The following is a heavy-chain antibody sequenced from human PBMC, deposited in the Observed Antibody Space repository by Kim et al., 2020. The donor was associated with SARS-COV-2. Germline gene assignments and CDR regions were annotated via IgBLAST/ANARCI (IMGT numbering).Heavy chain of an antibody. Sequence: GGSLRLSCVASGFTFSDSVMNWVRQAPGKGLEWVAVITYDGIKKYYADSVKGRFTISRDNSKTTLYLQMNSLRTEDTAVYYCARESENSGSYFDNWGQG. CDR2: ITYDGIKK. D-gene: IGHD3-10*01. CDR1: GFTFSDSV. J-gene: IGHJ5*02. V-gene: IGHV3-30-3*01. CDR3: ARESENSGSYFDN.